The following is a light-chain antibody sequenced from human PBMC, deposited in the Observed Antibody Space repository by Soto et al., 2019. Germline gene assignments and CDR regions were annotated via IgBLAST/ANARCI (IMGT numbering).Light chain of an antibody. Sequence: QSALTQPASVSGSPGQSITISCTGTSSDVGSYNLVSWYQQHPGKAPKLMIYDNYKRPSGIPDRFSGSKSGTSATLGITRLQTGDEADYYCATWDSSLSAVVVGGGTKLTVL. CDR1: SSDVGSYNL. J-gene: IGLJ2*01. CDR2: DNY. V-gene: IGLV2-14*02. CDR3: ATWDSSLSAVV.